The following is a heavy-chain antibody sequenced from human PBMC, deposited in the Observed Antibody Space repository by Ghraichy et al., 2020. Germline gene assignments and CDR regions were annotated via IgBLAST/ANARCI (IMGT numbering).Heavy chain of an antibody. CDR1: GFSLSTTGMC. J-gene: IGHJ4*02. D-gene: IGHD5-18*01. CDR3: ARTTRHFGYGYSLDY. Sequence: SGPTLVKPTQTLTLTCTFSGFSLSTTGMCVSWIRQPPGKALEWFARIDWDDDKYYSTSLKTRLSISKDTSKNQVVLTMTNMDPVDTATYFCARTTRHFGYGYSLDYWGQGILVTVSS. V-gene: IGHV2-70*11. CDR2: IDWDDDK.